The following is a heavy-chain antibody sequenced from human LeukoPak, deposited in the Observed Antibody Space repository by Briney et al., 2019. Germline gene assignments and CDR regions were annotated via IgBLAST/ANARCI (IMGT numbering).Heavy chain of an antibody. D-gene: IGHD2-2*01. CDR3: ARGVVPAAMPYYYYMDV. Sequence: GGSLRLSRAASGFTFSSYGMHWVRQAPGKGREGVAVIWYDGSNKYYADSVKGRFTISRDNAKNTLYLQMNSMRAEDTAVYYCARGVVPAAMPYYYYMDVWGKGTTVTVSS. J-gene: IGHJ6*03. V-gene: IGHV3-33*01. CDR1: GFTFSSYG. CDR2: IWYDGSNK.